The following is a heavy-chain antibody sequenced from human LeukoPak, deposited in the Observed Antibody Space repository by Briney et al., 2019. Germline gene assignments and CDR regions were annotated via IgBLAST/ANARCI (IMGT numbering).Heavy chain of an antibody. J-gene: IGHJ4*02. CDR2: ISAYNGNT. V-gene: IGHV1-18*01. D-gene: IGHD3-22*01. CDR3: ARDLFGYDSSGYGGDY. Sequence: ASVKVSCKASGYTFTSYGISWVRQAPGQGLEWMGWISAYNGNTNYAQKLQGRVTMATDTSTSTAYMELRSLRSHDTAVYYCARDLFGYDSSGYGGDYWGQGTLVTVSS. CDR1: GYTFTSYG.